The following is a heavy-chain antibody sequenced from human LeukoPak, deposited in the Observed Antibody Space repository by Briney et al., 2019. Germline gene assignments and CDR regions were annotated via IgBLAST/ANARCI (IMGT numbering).Heavy chain of an antibody. Sequence: LSGGSLRLSCEASGFTFNNHALTWVRQTPGRGLECVSAISGDGVSPYYADSVRGRFTISRDNSKNTLYLQMNSLRVEDTAVYYCAKDFNPPVAGSRAFDYWGQGTLVTVSS. V-gene: IGHV3-23*01. J-gene: IGHJ4*02. CDR3: AKDFNPPVAGSRAFDY. D-gene: IGHD6-19*01. CDR2: ISGDGVSP. CDR1: GFTFNNHA.